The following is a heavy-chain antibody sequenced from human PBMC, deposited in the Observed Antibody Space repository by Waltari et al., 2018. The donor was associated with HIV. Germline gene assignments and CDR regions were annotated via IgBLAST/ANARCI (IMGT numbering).Heavy chain of an antibody. CDR2: IHDSGSA. Sequence: QMQLRESGPGLVKPSETLSLTCPVSGASISSYFWNWIRHPPGKGLEWMGYIHDSGSANYNPALKSRVTISVDTSKNQVSLKVSSVTAADTAVYCANSALLYDYRSGPLMGAYGLDVWGQGTTVIVSS. CDR3: ANSALLYDYRSGPLMGAYGLDV. V-gene: IGHV4-59*01. CDR1: GASISSYF. D-gene: IGHD3-3*01. J-gene: IGHJ6*02.